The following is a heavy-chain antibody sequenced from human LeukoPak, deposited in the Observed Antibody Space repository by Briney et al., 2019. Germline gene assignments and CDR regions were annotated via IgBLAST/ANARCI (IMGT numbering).Heavy chain of an antibody. CDR3: ARGGAARLHFQN. J-gene: IGHJ1*01. CDR2: IYHSGST. CDR1: GGSISTYY. D-gene: IGHD6-6*01. V-gene: IGHV4-59*01. Sequence: SETLSLTCTVSGGSISTYYWNWIRQPPGKGLEWIGYIYHSGSTNYNPSLQSRVTISVDTSKNQFSLNLNSATAADTAVYYCARGGAARLHFQNWGQGTLVTVSS.